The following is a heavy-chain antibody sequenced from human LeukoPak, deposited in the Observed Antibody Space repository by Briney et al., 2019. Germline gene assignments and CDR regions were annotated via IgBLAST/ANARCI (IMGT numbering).Heavy chain of an antibody. CDR2: IYYSGST. V-gene: IGHV4-30-4*01. CDR3: ARDGGGSSLYFDS. Sequence: SQTLSLTCNVSGDSISNGDYYWSCIRQPPGKGLECIGYIYYSGSTYYNPSLRSRVTISVDTSKNQFFLNLSSLTAADTAVYYCARDGGGSSLYFDSWGQGILVTVSS. D-gene: IGHD2-15*01. CDR1: GDSISNGDYY. J-gene: IGHJ4*02.